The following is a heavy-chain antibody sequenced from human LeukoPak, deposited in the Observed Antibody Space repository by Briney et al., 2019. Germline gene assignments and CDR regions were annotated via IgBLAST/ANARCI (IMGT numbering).Heavy chain of an antibody. D-gene: IGHD1-26*01. V-gene: IGHV4-34*01. CDR2: INHSGST. J-gene: IGHJ4*02. CDR3: ARAGRGRWELPHYFDY. CDR1: GGSFSGYY. Sequence: SETLYLTCAVYGGSFSGYYWSWIRQPPGKGLEWIGEINHSGSTNYNPSLKSRVTISVDTSKNQFSLKLSSVTAADTAVYYCARAGRGRWELPHYFDYWGQGTLVTVSS.